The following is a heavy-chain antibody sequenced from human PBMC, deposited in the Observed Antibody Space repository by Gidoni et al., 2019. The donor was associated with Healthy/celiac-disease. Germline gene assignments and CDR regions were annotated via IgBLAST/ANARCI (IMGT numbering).Heavy chain of an antibody. CDR3: ARGPNQWELLFLDY. CDR1: GGSISSSSYY. D-gene: IGHD1-26*01. V-gene: IGHV4-39*07. J-gene: IGHJ4*02. CDR2: IYYSGST. Sequence: QLQLQESGPGLVKPSETLSLTCTVSGGSISSSSYYWGWIRQPPGKGLEWIGSIYYSGSTYYNPSLKSRVTISVDTSKNQFSLKLSSVTAADTAVYYCARGPNQWELLFLDYWGQGTLVTVSS.